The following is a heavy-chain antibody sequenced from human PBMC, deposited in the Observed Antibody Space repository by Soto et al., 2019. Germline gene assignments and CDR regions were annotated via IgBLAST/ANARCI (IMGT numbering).Heavy chain of an antibody. Sequence: QITLKESGPALVKPTQTLTLTCTFSGFSLSTSGEAVGWIRQPPGEALEWLALIYWDDDNRYNPTLKTRPTITKDTSNNQVVLTLTNMDPVDTATDHCAHYVAAGPAGWFDPWGQGILVTVSS. CDR1: GFSLSTSGEA. CDR3: AHYVAAGPAGWFDP. J-gene: IGHJ5*02. V-gene: IGHV2-5*02. CDR2: IYWDDDN. D-gene: IGHD3-10*02.